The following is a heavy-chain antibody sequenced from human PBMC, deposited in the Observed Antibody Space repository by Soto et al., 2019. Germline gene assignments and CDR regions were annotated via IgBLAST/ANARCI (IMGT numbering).Heavy chain of an antibody. V-gene: IGHV4-4*02. D-gene: IGHD6-19*01. J-gene: IGHJ3*01. CDR3: AYSPGSYRHEV. CDR1: GDSISSSKW. CDR2: TLHSGST. Sequence: QVQLQESGPGLVKPSGTLSLTCAVSGDSISSSKWWTWVRQPPGKGLEWIGDTLHSGSTNYNPSLKRRIIISVDKSKNQFSLELTSVTAADTAVYYCAYSPGSYRHEVWGQGTLVIVSP.